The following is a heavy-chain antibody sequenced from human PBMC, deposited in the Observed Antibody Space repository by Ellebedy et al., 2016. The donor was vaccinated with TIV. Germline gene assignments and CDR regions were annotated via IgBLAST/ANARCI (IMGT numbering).Heavy chain of an antibody. CDR2: INRDGSEN. CDR3: AKYSPLGYYYGMDV. V-gene: IGHV3-7*01. CDR1: GFTFSNSW. J-gene: IGHJ6*02. Sequence: PGGSLRLSCAGSGFTFSNSWMSWVRQSPGKGLEWVASINRDGSENYHVASVRGRFTISRDNAKNSLYLQMNNLRAEDTAVYFCAKYSPLGYYYGMDVWGQGTTVTVSS. D-gene: IGHD4-11*01.